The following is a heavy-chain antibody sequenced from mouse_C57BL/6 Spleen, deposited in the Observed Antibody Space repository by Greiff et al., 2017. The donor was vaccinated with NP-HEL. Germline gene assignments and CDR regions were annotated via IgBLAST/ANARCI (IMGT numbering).Heavy chain of an antibody. Sequence: QVQLQQSGAELVRPGTSVKVSCKASGYAFTNYLIEWVKQRPGQGLEWIGVINPGSGGTNYNEKFKGKATLTADKSSSTAYMQLSSLTSEDSAVYFCARGYYDYVLYYFGYWGQGTTLTVSS. CDR3: ARGYYDYVLYYFGY. CDR1: GYAFTNYL. CDR2: INPGSGGT. J-gene: IGHJ2*01. D-gene: IGHD2-4*01. V-gene: IGHV1-54*01.